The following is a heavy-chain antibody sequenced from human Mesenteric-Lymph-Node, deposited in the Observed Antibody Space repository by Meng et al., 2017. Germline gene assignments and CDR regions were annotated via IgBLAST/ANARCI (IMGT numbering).Heavy chain of an antibody. J-gene: IGHJ4*02. V-gene: IGHV3-23*01. CDR2: ISGSGGGI. CDR3: ARDVGY. CDR1: GFTFSSYA. Sequence: GGSLRLSCAASGFTFSSYALSWVRQAPGKGLEWVSIISGSGGGIYYADSVKGRFTISRDDSKNTLSLQMNSLRVDDTAVYYCARDVGYWGQGTLVTVSS.